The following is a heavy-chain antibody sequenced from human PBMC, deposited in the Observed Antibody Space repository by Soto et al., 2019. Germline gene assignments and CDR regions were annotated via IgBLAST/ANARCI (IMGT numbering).Heavy chain of an antibody. CDR2: IRSKAYGGTT. Sequence: PGGSLRLSCTASGFTFGDYAMSWFRQAPGKGLEWVGFIRSKAYGGTTEYAASVKGRFTISRDDSKSIAYLQMNSLKTEDTAVYYCTRAAPDYFGLPYAYDYWGQGTLVTVSS. CDR1: GFTFGDYA. D-gene: IGHD3-3*01. J-gene: IGHJ4*02. V-gene: IGHV3-49*03. CDR3: TRAAPDYFGLPYAYDY.